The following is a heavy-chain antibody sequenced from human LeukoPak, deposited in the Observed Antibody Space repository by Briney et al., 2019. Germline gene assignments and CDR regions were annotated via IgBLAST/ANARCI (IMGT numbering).Heavy chain of an antibody. V-gene: IGHV7-4-1*02. Sequence: ASVKVSCKASGYTFTSYAMNWVRQAPGQGLEWMGWINTNTGNPTYAQGFTGRFVFSLDTSVSTAYLQISSLKAEDTAVYYCARDSNFDWLLHSFDYWGQGTLVTVSS. D-gene: IGHD3-9*01. J-gene: IGHJ4*02. CDR2: INTNTGNP. CDR3: ARDSNFDWLLHSFDY. CDR1: GYTFTSYA.